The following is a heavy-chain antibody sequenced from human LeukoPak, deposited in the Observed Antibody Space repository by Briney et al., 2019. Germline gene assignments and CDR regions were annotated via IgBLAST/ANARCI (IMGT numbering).Heavy chain of an antibody. CDR2: ISSSGSTI. Sequence: KPGGSLRLSCAASGFTFSDYYMSWIRQAPGKGLEWVSYISSSGSTIYYADSVKGRFTISRDNAKNSLYLQMNSLRAEDTAVYYCARVDSSGYHYYYYYMDVWGKGTTVTISS. V-gene: IGHV3-11*01. D-gene: IGHD3-22*01. CDR1: GFTFSDYY. J-gene: IGHJ6*03. CDR3: ARVDSSGYHYYYYYMDV.